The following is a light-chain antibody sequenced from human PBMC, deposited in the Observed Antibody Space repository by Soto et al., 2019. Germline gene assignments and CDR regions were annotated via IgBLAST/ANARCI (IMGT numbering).Light chain of an antibody. CDR1: SRDIGFYNY. J-gene: IGLJ1*01. CDR3: SSYTTRSTYV. V-gene: IGLV2-14*03. Sequence: LTQPASVSGSPGQSLTISCTGTSRDIGFYNYVSWYQQYPGNAPKLIIFDVSNRPSGVSGRFSGSKSGNTASLTISGLLPEDGADYYCSSYTTRSTYVFGSGTKVTVL. CDR2: DVS.